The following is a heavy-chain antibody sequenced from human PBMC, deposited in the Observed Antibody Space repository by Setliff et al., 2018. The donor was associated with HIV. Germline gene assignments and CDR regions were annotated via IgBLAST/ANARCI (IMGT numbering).Heavy chain of an antibody. CDR3: ARGGTVSADFDS. CDR2: LSGSGVTS. D-gene: IGHD6-19*01. J-gene: IGHJ4*02. V-gene: IGHV3-23*01. Sequence: GGSLRLSCAASGFSFSRYAMGWVRQAPGKGLEWVSSLSGSGVTSYYADSVKGRFTISRDSSKNTLNLQMNSLRVEDTAVYFCARGGTVSADFDSWGQGTLVTVSS. CDR1: GFSFSRYA.